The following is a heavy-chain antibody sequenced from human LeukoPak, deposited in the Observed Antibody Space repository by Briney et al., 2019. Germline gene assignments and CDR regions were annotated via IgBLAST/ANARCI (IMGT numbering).Heavy chain of an antibody. Sequence: SETLSLTCTVSGGSISSSSYYWGWIRQPPGKGLEWIGSIYYSGSTYYNPSLKSRVTISVDTSKNQFSLKLSSVTAADTAVYYCASRVAATPQGWFDPWGQGTLVTVSS. J-gene: IGHJ5*02. V-gene: IGHV4-39*07. D-gene: IGHD2-15*01. CDR2: IYYSGST. CDR3: ASRVAATPQGWFDP. CDR1: GGSISSSSYY.